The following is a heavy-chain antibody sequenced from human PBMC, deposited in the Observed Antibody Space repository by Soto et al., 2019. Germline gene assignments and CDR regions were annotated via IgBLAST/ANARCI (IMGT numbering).Heavy chain of an antibody. CDR1: GXRVSSSSTA. CDR3: ARTGYSFSLDF. J-gene: IGHJ4*02. D-gene: IGHD5-18*01. Sequence: GXRVSSSSTAWHWIRQSPSXXXXXXXXXXXXXXXAXXYVESMKSRMSLNPDTSKNQFSLHLNSVTPEDTAVYYCARTGYSFSLDFWGQGTLVTVSS. CDR2: XXXXXXXAX. V-gene: IGHV6-1*01.